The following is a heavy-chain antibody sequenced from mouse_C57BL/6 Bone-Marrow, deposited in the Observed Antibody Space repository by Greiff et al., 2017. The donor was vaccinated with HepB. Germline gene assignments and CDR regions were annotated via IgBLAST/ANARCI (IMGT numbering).Heavy chain of an antibody. CDR3: ASPYYYGSSDY. Sequence: VQLQQPGAELVKPGASVKLSCKASGYTFTSYWMHWVKQRPGQGLEWIGMIHPNSGSTNYNEKFKSKATLTVDKSSSTAYMQLSSLTSEDSAVYYCASPYYYGSSDYWGQGTTLTVSS. J-gene: IGHJ2*01. V-gene: IGHV1-64*01. D-gene: IGHD1-1*01. CDR1: GYTFTSYW. CDR2: IHPNSGST.